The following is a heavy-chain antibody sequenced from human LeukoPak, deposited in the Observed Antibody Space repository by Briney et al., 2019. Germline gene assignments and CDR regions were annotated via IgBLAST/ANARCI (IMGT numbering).Heavy chain of an antibody. CDR1: GFTFSSHS. J-gene: IGHJ4*02. Sequence: GGSLRLSCAASGFTFSSHSMNWVRQAPGKGLEWVSSISSSSSYIYYADSVKGRFTISRDNAKNSLYLQMNSLRAEDTAVNYCAREYEGSFFDYWGQGTLVTVSS. V-gene: IGHV3-21*01. D-gene: IGHD3-16*02. CDR2: ISSSSSYI. CDR3: AREYEGSFFDY.